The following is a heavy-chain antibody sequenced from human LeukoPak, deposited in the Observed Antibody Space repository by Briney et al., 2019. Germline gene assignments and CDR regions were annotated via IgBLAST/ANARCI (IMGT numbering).Heavy chain of an antibody. CDR3: ARDRLELRTSYAFDI. CDR1: GFTFSSYG. J-gene: IGHJ3*02. Sequence: YPGGSLRLSCAASGFTFSSYGMHWVRQAPGKGLEWVAVIWYDGSNKYYADSVKGRFTISRDNSKNTLYLQMNSLRAEDTAVYYCARDRLELRTSYAFDIWGQGTMVTVSS. V-gene: IGHV3-33*08. CDR2: IWYDGSNK. D-gene: IGHD1-7*01.